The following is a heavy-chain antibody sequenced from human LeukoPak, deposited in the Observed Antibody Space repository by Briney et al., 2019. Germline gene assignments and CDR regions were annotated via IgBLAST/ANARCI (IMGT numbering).Heavy chain of an antibody. CDR3: AKDNGGSYGYNLGFDY. J-gene: IGHJ4*02. CDR2: ISWNSGSI. CDR1: GFTFDDYA. D-gene: IGHD5-18*01. Sequence: GRSLRLSCAASGFTFDDYAMHWVRQAPGKGLEWVSGISWNSGSIGYADSVKGRFTISRDNAKNSLYLQMNSLRAEDTALYYCAKDNGGSYGYNLGFDYWGQGTLVTVST. V-gene: IGHV3-9*01.